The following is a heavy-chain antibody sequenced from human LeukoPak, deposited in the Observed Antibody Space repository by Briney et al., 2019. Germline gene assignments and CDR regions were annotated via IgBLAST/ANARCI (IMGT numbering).Heavy chain of an antibody. CDR2: ISSSSSYI. D-gene: IGHD3-10*01. V-gene: IGHV3-21*01. CDR3: ARDITYRGGFDY. Sequence: GGSLRLSCAASGFTFSSYSMNWVRQAPGKGLEWVSSISSSSSYIYYADSVKGRFTISRDNAKNSLFLQMNSLRAEDTAVYYCARDITYRGGFDYWGQGTLVTVSS. CDR1: GFTFSSYS. J-gene: IGHJ4*02.